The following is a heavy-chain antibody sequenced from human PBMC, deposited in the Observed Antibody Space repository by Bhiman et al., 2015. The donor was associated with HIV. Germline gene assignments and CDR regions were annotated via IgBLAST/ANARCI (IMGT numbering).Heavy chain of an antibody. Sequence: QVQLVESGGGVVQPGRSLRLSCAASRFTFSTYAMHWVRQAPGKGLEWVALISYDGTYKYYADSVEGRFTISRDNSKNTLYLHMNSLRPEDTAVYYCARGGVEYSSSWYNPWGQGTLVTVSS. D-gene: IGHD6-13*01. V-gene: IGHV3-30*04. CDR1: RFTFSTYA. J-gene: IGHJ5*02. CDR3: ARGGVEYSSSWYNP. CDR2: ISYDGTYK.